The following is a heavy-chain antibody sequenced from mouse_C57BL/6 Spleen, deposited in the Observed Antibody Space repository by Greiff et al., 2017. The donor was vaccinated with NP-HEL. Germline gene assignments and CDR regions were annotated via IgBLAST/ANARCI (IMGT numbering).Heavy chain of an antibody. CDR3: ASHSSGNGGFAY. Sequence: EVKVVESGPELVKPGASVKISCKASGYSFTGYYMNWVKQSPEKSLEWIGEINPSTGGTTYNQKFKAKATLTVDKSSSTAYMQLKSLTSEDSAVYYCASHSSGNGGFAYWGQGTLVTVSA. CDR2: INPSTGGT. D-gene: IGHD3-2*02. V-gene: IGHV1-42*01. CDR1: GYSFTGYY. J-gene: IGHJ3*01.